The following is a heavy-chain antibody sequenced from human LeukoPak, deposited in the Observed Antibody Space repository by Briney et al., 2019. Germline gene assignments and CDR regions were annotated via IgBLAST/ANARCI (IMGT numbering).Heavy chain of an antibody. CDR1: GFTFSSYS. Sequence: GGSLRLSCAASGFTFSSYSMNWVRQAPGKGLEWVSYISSSSSTIYYADSVKGRFTISRDNAKNSLYLQMNSLRAEDTAVYYCARDPENCSSTSCYTVYFQHWGKGTTVTVSS. J-gene: IGHJ1*01. D-gene: IGHD2-2*02. CDR3: ARDPENCSSTSCYTVYFQH. V-gene: IGHV3-48*01. CDR2: ISSSSSTI.